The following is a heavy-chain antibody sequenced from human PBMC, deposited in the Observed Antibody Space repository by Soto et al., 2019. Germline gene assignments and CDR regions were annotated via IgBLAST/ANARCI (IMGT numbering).Heavy chain of an antibody. CDR3: SRQASDFWSGKPQYYMDV. D-gene: IGHD3-3*01. Sequence: PGGSLRLSCESSGFTFSGSAMHSVRQASGKGLKLVGSIRSKGNNYASAYGASLKGRFTISRDDSKNTAYLQMNSLNTEDTAVYYCSRQASDFWSGKPQYYMDVWGKGTTVTVSS. J-gene: IGHJ6*03. CDR1: GFTFSGSA. V-gene: IGHV3-73*01. CDR2: IRSKGNNYAS.